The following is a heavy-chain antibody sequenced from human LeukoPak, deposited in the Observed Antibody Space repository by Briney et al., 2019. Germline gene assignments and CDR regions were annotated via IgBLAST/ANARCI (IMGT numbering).Heavy chain of an antibody. J-gene: IGHJ4*02. Sequence: GGSLRHSCAASGFSLTNAWMSWVRQAPGKGLEWIGRIKRKTDGGTTEYAAPLKDRFTISRDDPKNTLYLQMNSLETEDTAVYYCTTDRDHYDSSGYYHGHWGQGTLVTVSS. V-gene: IGHV3-15*01. CDR1: GFSLTNAW. CDR3: TTDRDHYDSSGYYHGH. CDR2: IKRKTDGGTT. D-gene: IGHD3-22*01.